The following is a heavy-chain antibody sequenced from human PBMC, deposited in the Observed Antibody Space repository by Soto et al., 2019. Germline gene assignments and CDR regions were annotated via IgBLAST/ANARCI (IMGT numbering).Heavy chain of an antibody. CDR3: ARDGYCSGGSCYSVPVFDY. V-gene: IGHV3-33*08. D-gene: IGHD2-15*01. J-gene: IGHJ4*02. Sequence: PGGSLRLSCSASGFTFNSYAMHWVRQAPGKGLEWVAVIWYDGSNKYYADSVKGRFTISRDNSKNTLYLQMNSLRAEDTAVYYCARDGYCSGGSCYSVPVFDYWGQGTLVTVSS. CDR1: GFTFNSYA. CDR2: IWYDGSNK.